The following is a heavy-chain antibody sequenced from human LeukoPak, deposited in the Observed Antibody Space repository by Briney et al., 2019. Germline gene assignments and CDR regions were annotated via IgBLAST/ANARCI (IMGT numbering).Heavy chain of an antibody. V-gene: IGHV4-59*01. CDR3: AREAYDSSGYLVFDP. CDR1: GGSISSYY. D-gene: IGHD3-22*01. Sequence: SETLSLTCTVSGGSISSYYWSWIRQPPGKGLEWIGYIYYSGSTNYNPSLKSRVTISVDTSKNPFSLKLSSVTAADTAVYYCAREAYDSSGYLVFDPWGQGTLVTVSS. J-gene: IGHJ5*02. CDR2: IYYSGST.